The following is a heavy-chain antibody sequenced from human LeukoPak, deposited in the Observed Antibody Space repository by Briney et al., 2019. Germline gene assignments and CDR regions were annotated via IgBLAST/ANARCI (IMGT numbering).Heavy chain of an antibody. CDR1: GYAFTSYD. Sequence: GASVKVSCKASGYAFTSYDINWVRQATGQGLEWMGWMNPNSGNTGYAQKFQGRVTMTRNTSISTAYMELSSLRSEDTAVYYCARGTRFGETSGHAFDIWGQGTMVTVSS. CDR2: MNPNSGNT. J-gene: IGHJ3*02. V-gene: IGHV1-8*01. D-gene: IGHD3-10*01. CDR3: ARGTRFGETSGHAFDI.